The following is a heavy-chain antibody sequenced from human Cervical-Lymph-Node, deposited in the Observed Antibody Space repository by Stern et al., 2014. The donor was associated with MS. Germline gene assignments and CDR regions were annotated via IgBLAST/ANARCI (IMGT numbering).Heavy chain of an antibody. CDR3: ARDAALYSYGHGIDY. J-gene: IGHJ4*02. Sequence: VHLVESGGGVVQPGGSLRLSCAASGFTFSNFAMHWVRQAPGKGLEWVTIISYDGTKIYYADSVKGRFTISRDKNALFLQMSSLSPDDTGVYYCARDAALYSYGHGIDYWGQGALVTVSS. CDR1: GFTFSNFA. D-gene: IGHD5-18*01. CDR2: ISYDGTKI. V-gene: IGHV3-30*04.